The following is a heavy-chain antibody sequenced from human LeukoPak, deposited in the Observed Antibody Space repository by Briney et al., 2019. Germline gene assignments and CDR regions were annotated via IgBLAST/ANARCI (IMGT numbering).Heavy chain of an antibody. CDR1: GFTFSSYA. J-gene: IGHJ5*02. CDR3: AKDFGSGWYEVWFDP. CDR2: ISGSGGST. Sequence: GGSLRLSCAASGFTFSSYAMSWVRQAPGKGLEWVSAISGSGGSTYYADSVKGRFTISRDDSKNTLYLQMNSLRAEDTAVYYCAKDFGSGWYEVWFDPWGQGTLVTVSS. D-gene: IGHD6-19*01. V-gene: IGHV3-23*01.